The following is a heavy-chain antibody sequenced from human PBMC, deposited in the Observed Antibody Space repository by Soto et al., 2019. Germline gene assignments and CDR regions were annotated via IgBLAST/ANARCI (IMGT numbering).Heavy chain of an antibody. V-gene: IGHV4-30-4*01. CDR1: GGSISSGDYY. Sequence: SETLSLTCTVCGGSISSGDYYWSWIRQPPGKGLEWIGYIYYSGSTCYNPSLKSRVTISVDTSKNQFSLKLSSVTAADTAVYYCARGRMVRGVFDYCCQGTLVTVSS. CDR3: ARGRMVRGVFDY. J-gene: IGHJ4*02. D-gene: IGHD3-10*01. CDR2: IYYSGST.